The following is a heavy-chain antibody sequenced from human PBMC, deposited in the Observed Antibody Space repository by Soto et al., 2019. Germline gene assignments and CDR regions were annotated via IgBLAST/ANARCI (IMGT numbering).Heavy chain of an antibody. J-gene: IGHJ6*02. Sequence: GGSLRLSCAASGFTFSSYWMYWVRQAPGKGLVWVSRTNSDGSDTSYADSVKGRFTISRDNAKNTLYLQMNSLRAEDTAVYYCAKDLRDGYKKYYYYGMDVWGQGTTVTVSS. CDR2: TNSDGSDT. V-gene: IGHV3-74*01. D-gene: IGHD5-12*01. CDR1: GFTFSSYW. CDR3: AKDLRDGYKKYYYYGMDV.